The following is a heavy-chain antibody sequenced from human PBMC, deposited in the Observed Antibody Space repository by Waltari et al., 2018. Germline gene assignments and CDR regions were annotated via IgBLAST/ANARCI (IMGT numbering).Heavy chain of an antibody. J-gene: IGHJ3*02. CDR1: GYSISSGYY. D-gene: IGHD1-26*01. CDR3: AREGVGATDAFDI. V-gene: IGHV4-38-2*02. CDR2: IYHSGGT. Sequence: QVQLQESGPGLVKPSETLSLTCAVSGYSISSGYYWGWIRQPPGKGLEWIGSIYHSGGTSYTPSLKSRVTISVDTSKNQFSLKLSSVPAADTAVYYCAREGVGATDAFDIWGQGTMVTVSS.